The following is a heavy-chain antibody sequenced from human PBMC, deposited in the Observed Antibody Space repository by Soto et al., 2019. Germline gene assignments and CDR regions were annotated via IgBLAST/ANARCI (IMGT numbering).Heavy chain of an antibody. D-gene: IGHD3-22*01. V-gene: IGHV1-69*04. CDR1: VGTFSTSA. CDR2: IIPILGIA. CDR3: ARANYDSSGYYRYY. J-gene: IGHJ4*02. Sequence: SVKVSCKASVGTFSTSALSWVRQDPGQGLEWMGRIIPILGIANYAQKFQGRATITADKSTSTAYMELSSLRSEDTAVYYCARANYDSSGYYRYYWGQGTLVTVS.